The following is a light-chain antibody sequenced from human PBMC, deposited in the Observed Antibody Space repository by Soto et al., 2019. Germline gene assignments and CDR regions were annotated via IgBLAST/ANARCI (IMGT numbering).Light chain of an antibody. CDR3: QQLNSYPRVT. J-gene: IGKJ5*01. CDR1: QGISSY. V-gene: IGKV1-9*01. CDR2: AAS. Sequence: DIQLTQSPSFLSASVGDGVTITCRASQGISSYLAWYQQKPGKAPKLLIYAASTLQSGVPSRFSGSGSGTEFTLTLSSLQPEDFATYYCQQLNSYPRVTFGQGTRLEIK.